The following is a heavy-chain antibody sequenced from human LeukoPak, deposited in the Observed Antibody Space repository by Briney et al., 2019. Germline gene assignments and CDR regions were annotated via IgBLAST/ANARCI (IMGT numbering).Heavy chain of an antibody. CDR3: ASSGDPYYYYYMDV. J-gene: IGHJ6*03. CDR1: GYTFTTYG. V-gene: IGHV1-18*01. CDR2: INSYNGNT. D-gene: IGHD7-27*01. Sequence: EASVKVSCKASGYTFTTYGISWVRQAPGQGLEWMGWINSYNGNTNYAQKFQGRVTMTTDTSTSTAYMELRSLRSNDTAVYYCASSGDPYYYYYMDVWGKGTTVTVSS.